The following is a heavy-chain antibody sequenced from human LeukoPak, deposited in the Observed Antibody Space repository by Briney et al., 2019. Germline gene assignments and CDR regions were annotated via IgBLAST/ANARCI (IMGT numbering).Heavy chain of an antibody. J-gene: IGHJ4*02. Sequence: GGSLRLSCAASGFTFSTYAMHWVRQAPGKGLEWVSGISASGGSTFYADSVKGRFTISKDNSKNTLFLQMNSLGREDTAMYYCAKASDRYYFDYWGQGTPVTVSS. CDR1: GFTFSTYA. D-gene: IGHD2-21*01. V-gene: IGHV3-23*01. CDR2: ISASGGST. CDR3: AKASDRYYFDY.